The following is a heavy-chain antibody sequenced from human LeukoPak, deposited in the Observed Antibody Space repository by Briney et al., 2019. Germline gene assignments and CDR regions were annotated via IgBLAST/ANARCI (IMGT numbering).Heavy chain of an antibody. Sequence: GGSLRLSCAASGIMFSNYWMTWVRQAPGKGLEWLANIKQEGGEKYYVDSVKGRFAISRNNAENSLYLQMSSLRAEDTAVYYCARVEGDSYGSGTYHRHFDYWGQGTLVTVSS. CDR1: GIMFSNYW. V-gene: IGHV3-7*01. D-gene: IGHD3-10*01. CDR3: ARVEGDSYGSGTYHRHFDY. CDR2: IKQEGGEK. J-gene: IGHJ4*02.